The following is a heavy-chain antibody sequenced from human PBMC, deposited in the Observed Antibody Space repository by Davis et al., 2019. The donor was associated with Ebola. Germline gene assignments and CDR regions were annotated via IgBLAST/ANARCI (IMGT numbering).Heavy chain of an antibody. J-gene: IGHJ4*02. Sequence: GESLKISCAASGFTFNIYAMNWVRQTPGKGLEWVAAFSGSDGVPYYADSVKGRFTISRDTSKNTLFLQMNSLRAEDTAVYYCARGYISGCFDYWGQGTLVTVSS. CDR3: ARGYISGCFDY. V-gene: IGHV3-23*01. CDR2: FSGSDGVP. D-gene: IGHD6-25*01. CDR1: GFTFNIYA.